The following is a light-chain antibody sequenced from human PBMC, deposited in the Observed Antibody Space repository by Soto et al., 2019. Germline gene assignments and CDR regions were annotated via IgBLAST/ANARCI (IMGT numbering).Light chain of an antibody. CDR1: QGISSY. CDR2: AAS. CDR3: QKYNSAPWT. J-gene: IGKJ1*01. V-gene: IGKV1-27*01. Sequence: DIQMTQSPSSLSASVGDRVTITCRASQGISSYLAWFQQKPGKVPKLLIYAASTLQSGVPSRFSGSGSGTDFTLTISSLQPEDVATYYCQKYNSAPWTFGPGTKV.